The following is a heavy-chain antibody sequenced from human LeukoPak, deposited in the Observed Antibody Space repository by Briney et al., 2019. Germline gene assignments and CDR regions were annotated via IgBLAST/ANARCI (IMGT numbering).Heavy chain of an antibody. CDR2: ISAYNGNT. D-gene: IGHD3-10*01. V-gene: IGHV1-18*01. Sequence: ASVKVSCKASGYTFTSYAMNWVRQAPGQGLEWMGWISAYNGNTNYAQKLQGRVTMTTDTSTSTAYMELRSLRSDDTAVYYCARGGVWFGELPNANWFDPWGQGTLVTVSS. J-gene: IGHJ5*02. CDR1: GYTFTSYA. CDR3: ARGGVWFGELPNANWFDP.